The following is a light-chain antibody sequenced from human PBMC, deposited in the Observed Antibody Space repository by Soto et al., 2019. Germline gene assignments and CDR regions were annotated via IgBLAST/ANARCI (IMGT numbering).Light chain of an antibody. CDR1: QSVSSN. Sequence: EIVMTQSPATLSVSPGERATLSCRASQSVSSNLAWYQQKPGQAPRLLIYGASTRATGIPARFSGSGSGTEFTLTISSLQSEDFAVYYCQKYNSAPFSFGPGTKVEIK. CDR3: QKYNSAPFS. CDR2: GAS. V-gene: IGKV3-15*01. J-gene: IGKJ3*01.